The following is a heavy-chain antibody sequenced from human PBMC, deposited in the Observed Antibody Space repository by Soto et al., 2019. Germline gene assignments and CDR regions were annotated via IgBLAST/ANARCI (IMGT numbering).Heavy chain of an antibody. CDR2: ISSSSSTI. V-gene: IGHV3-48*04. CDR3: ARDQPGYSYGYGLGY. D-gene: IGHD5-18*01. CDR1: GFTFSSYS. J-gene: IGHJ4*02. Sequence: GGSLRVSCAASGFTFSSYSMNWVRQTTGKGLEWVSYISSSSSTIYYADSVKGRFTISRDNAKNSLYLQMNSLRAEDTAVYYCARDQPGYSYGYGLGYWGQGTLVTAPQ.